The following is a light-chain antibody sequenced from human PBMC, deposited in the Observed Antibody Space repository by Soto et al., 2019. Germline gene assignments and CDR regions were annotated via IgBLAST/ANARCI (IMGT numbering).Light chain of an antibody. J-gene: IGKJ4*01. CDR2: GAS. V-gene: IGKV3-20*01. CDR3: QQYGSSPLT. Sequence: EIVLTQSPGTLSLSPGERATLSCRASQSVTSSYLAWYQQKPGQAPRLLIYGASSRATGIPDRFSGSGSGTDFTLTIRSLEPEDFAVYYCQQYGSSPLTFGGGTTVEIK. CDR1: QSVTSSY.